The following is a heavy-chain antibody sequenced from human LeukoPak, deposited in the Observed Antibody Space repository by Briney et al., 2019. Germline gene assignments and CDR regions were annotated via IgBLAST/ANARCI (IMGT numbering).Heavy chain of an antibody. CDR3: ARDTYYYDSSGYGY. CDR1: GFTSTTST. J-gene: IGHJ4*02. Sequence: SVKVSCKASGFTSTTSTMQWVRQARGQRLEWIGWIVVGSGDTNYAEKFQERVTITRDMSTSTVYMELSSLRSDDTAVYYCARDTYYYDSSGYGYWGQGTLVTVSS. V-gene: IGHV1-58*02. CDR2: IVVGSGDT. D-gene: IGHD3-22*01.